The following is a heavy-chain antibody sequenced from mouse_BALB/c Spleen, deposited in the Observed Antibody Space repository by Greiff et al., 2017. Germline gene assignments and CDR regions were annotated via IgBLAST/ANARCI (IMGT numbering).Heavy chain of an antibody. CDR2: IDTSDSYT. D-gene: IGHD2-1*01. V-gene: IGHV1-69*01. Sequence: VQLQQPGAELVMPGASVKMSCKASGYTFTDYWMHWVKQRPGQGLEWIGAIDTSDSYTSYNQKFKGKATLTVDESSSTAYMQLSSLTSEDSAVYYCARRHGTYYAMDYWGQGTSVTVSS. J-gene: IGHJ4*01. CDR1: GYTFTDYW. CDR3: ARRHGTYYAMDY.